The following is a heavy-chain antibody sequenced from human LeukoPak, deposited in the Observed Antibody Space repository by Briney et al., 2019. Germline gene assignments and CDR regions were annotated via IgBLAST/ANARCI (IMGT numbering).Heavy chain of an antibody. D-gene: IGHD1-26*01. V-gene: IGHV4-4*09. CDR1: GGSISSYY. CDR2: IFTSGST. J-gene: IGHJ6*04. CDR3: ARHGSVHSPLNV. Sequence: SETLSLTCTASGGSISSYYWSWIRQPPGKGLEWIGYIFTSGSTNYNPFLRGRVTISLDTSKNQFSLTLSSVTAADTAVYYCARHGSVHSPLNVWGKGTTVTVSS.